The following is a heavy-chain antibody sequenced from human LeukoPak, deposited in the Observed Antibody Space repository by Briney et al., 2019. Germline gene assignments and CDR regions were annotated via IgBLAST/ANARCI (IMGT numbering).Heavy chain of an antibody. CDR3: ACPITIFGVVAPYGMDV. CDR1: GFTFSSYA. D-gene: IGHD3-3*01. Sequence: GGSLRLSCAASGFTFSSYAMSWVRQAPGKGLEWVSAISGSGGSTYYADSVKSRFTISRDNSKNTLYLQMNSLRAEDTAVYYCACPITIFGVVAPYGMDVWGQGTTVTVSS. V-gene: IGHV3-23*01. CDR2: ISGSGGST. J-gene: IGHJ6*02.